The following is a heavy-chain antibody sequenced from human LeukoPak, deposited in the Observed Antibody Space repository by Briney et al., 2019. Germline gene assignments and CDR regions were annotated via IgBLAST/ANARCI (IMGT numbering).Heavy chain of an antibody. CDR3: ARGYFDFDY. D-gene: IGHD3-9*01. CDR2: IKKDGGEK. V-gene: IGHV3-7*01. CDR1: GFTFSGYW. J-gene: IGHJ4*02. Sequence: GGSLRLSCVASGFTFSGYWMTWVRQAPGKGLEWVANIKKDGGEKYYVDSVKGRFTISRDNARKSLYLQMNSLRAEDTAVYYCARGYFDFDYWGQGTLVTVSS.